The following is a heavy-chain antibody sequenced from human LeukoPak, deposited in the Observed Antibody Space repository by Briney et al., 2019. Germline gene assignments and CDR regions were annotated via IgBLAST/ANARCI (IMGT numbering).Heavy chain of an antibody. CDR1: GFTFSSYS. J-gene: IGHJ4*02. V-gene: IGHV3-23*01. CDR3: AKAVTFSYFDY. D-gene: IGHD3-10*01. CDR2: ISVSDGNT. Sequence: GSLRLSCAASGFTFSSYSMSWVRQAPGKGLEWVSAISVSDGNTYYADSVKGRFTISRDNSKNTLYLQMNSLRAEDTAVYYCAKAVTFSYFDYWGQGTLVTVSS.